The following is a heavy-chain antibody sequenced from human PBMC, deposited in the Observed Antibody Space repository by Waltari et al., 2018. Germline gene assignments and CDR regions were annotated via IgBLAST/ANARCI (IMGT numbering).Heavy chain of an antibody. CDR2: ISSSSSTI. CDR3: ARDPGDDYYGSGSYYTVGDY. J-gene: IGHJ4*02. V-gene: IGHV3-48*02. D-gene: IGHD3-10*01. Sequence: EVQLVESGGGLVQPGGSLRLSCAASGFTFSSYSMNWVRQAPGKGLEWVSYISSSSSTIYYADSVKGRFTISRDNAKNSLYLQMNSLRDEDTAVYYCARDPGDDYYGSGSYYTVGDYWGQGTLVTVSS. CDR1: GFTFSSYS.